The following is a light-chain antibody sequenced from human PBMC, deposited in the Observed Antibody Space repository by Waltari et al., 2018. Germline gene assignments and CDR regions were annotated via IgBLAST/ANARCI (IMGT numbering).Light chain of an antibody. V-gene: IGLV2-14*03. CDR3: SSYTSSRGVV. J-gene: IGLJ2*01. CDR1: SSDVGGYNY. CDR2: DVS. Sequence: QSALTQPASVSGSPGQSIPISCTGPSSDVGGYNYVSWYQQHPGKAPKLMIYDVSNRPSGVSNRFSGSKSGNTASLTISGLQAEDEADYYCSSYTSSRGVVFGGGTKLTVL.